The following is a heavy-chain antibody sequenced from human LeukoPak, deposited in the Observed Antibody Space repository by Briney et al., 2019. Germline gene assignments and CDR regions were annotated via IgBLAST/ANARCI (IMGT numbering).Heavy chain of an antibody. D-gene: IGHD4/OR15-4a*01. J-gene: IGHJ6*02. V-gene: IGHV3-23*01. CDR2: ISGSGGST. CDR3: AKGVRFYYYYGMDV. Sequence: GGSLRLSCAASVFTFNSYSMSWVRQAPGKGLEWVSAISGSGGSTYYADSVKGRFTISRDNSKNTLYLQMNSLRAEDTAVYYCAKGVRFYYYYGMDVWGQGTTVTVSS. CDR1: VFTFNSYS.